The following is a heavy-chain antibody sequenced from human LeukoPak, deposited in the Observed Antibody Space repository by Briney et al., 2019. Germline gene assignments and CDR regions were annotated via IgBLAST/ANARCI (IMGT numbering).Heavy chain of an antibody. CDR3: ARDSSGWYWFDP. V-gene: IGHV4-34*01. CDR2: INHSGST. D-gene: IGHD6-19*01. J-gene: IGHJ5*02. CDR1: GGSFSGYY. Sequence: SQTLSLTCAVYGGSFSGYYWSWIRQPPGKGLEWIGEINHSGSTNYNPSLKSRVTISVDTSKNQFSLKLSSVTAADTAVYYCARDSSGWYWFDPWGQGTLVTVSS.